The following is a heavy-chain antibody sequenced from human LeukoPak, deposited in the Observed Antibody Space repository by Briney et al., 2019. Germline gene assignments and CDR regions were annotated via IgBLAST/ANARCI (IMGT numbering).Heavy chain of an antibody. Sequence: TGGSLRLSCAASGFTFSSYSMNWVHQAPGKWLEWVSSISSSSSYIYYADSVKGRFTISRDNAKNSLYLQMNSLRAEDTAVYYCARDVVVTAILFQHWGQGTLVTVSS. CDR2: ISSSSSYI. D-gene: IGHD2-21*02. J-gene: IGHJ1*01. CDR1: GFTFSSYS. CDR3: ARDVVVTAILFQH. V-gene: IGHV3-21*01.